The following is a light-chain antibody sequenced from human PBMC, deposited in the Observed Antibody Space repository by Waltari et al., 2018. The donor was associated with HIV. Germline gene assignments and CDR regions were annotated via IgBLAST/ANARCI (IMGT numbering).Light chain of an antibody. CDR1: ISDNF. V-gene: IGLV2-14*01. CDR3: TSYSRTHGIL. Sequence: QSVLTQPASVSGSPGQLITISCTGISDNFVSWYQQHSNGAPRLLIYEVANRPTQISSRFSGSRSGDTATLAISGLQSEDEADYYCTSYSRTHGILFGGGTKLTVL. J-gene: IGLJ3*02. CDR2: EVA.